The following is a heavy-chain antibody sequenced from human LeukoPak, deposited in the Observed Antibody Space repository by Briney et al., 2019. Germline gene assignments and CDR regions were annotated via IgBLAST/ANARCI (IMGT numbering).Heavy chain of an antibody. V-gene: IGHV4-59*08. D-gene: IGHD6-13*01. CDR2: FHDTRNT. CDR3: ARRARATAGGAYFDY. J-gene: IGHJ4*02. Sequence: SETLSLTCTVSGSSMNNYYWTWIRQSPGKGLEWIGYFHDTRNTNYNPSLRGRVTMSADTSKNQFSLKLNSVTAADTAVYYCARRARATAGGAYFDYWGQGTLVTVSS. CDR1: GSSMNNYY.